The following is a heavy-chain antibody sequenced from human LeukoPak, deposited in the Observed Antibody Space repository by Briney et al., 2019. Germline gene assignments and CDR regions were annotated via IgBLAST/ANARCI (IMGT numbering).Heavy chain of an antibody. CDR2: IYTSGST. Sequence: PSQTLSLTCTVSGGSISSGNYYWNWIRQPAGKGLEWIGRIYTSGSTNYDPSLKSRVTISVDTSKNQFSLKLSSVTAADTAVYYCARAHVEMATISRPRNIYFDYWGQGTLVTVSS. D-gene: IGHD5-24*01. J-gene: IGHJ4*02. CDR3: ARAHVEMATISRPRNIYFDY. V-gene: IGHV4-61*02. CDR1: GGSISSGNYY.